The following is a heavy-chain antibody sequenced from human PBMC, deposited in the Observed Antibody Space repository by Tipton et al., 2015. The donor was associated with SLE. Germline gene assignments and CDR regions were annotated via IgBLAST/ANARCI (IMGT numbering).Heavy chain of an antibody. D-gene: IGHD2-21*02. CDR3: ARQGLPGAFDL. CDR1: GGSISSYY. CDR2: MYTSGTS. Sequence: TLSLTCTVSGGSISSYYWSWIRQPAGKGLEWIGRMYTSGTSNNNPSLNSRVTMSVDSPRKQISLKLTSVTAADSAVYYCARQGLPGAFDLWGRGTLVTVSS. J-gene: IGHJ3*01. V-gene: IGHV4-4*07.